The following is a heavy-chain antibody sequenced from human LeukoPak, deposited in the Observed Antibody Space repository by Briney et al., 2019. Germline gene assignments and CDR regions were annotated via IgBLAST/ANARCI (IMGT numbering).Heavy chain of an antibody. CDR2: ITGSGGTT. J-gene: IGHJ6*03. CDR1: GFTSSSYA. D-gene: IGHD3-3*01. CDR3: AECGGVSYDYYMDV. Sequence: GGSPRLSSAASGFTSSSYAMSWVRQAPGEGLEWVSAITGSGGTTYYADSVKGPFSFSRDNSKNTLYLQMNRLRAEDTAVYYWAECGGVSYDYYMDVWGKGATVTVSS. V-gene: IGHV3-23*01.